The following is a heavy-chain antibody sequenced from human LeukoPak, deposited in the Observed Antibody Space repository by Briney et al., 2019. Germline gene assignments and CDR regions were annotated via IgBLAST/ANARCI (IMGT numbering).Heavy chain of an antibody. CDR2: IWYDGSNK. D-gene: IGHD6-13*01. CDR3: ARGLGFGYSSSWYGD. V-gene: IGHV3-33*01. J-gene: IGHJ4*02. Sequence: PGRSLRLSCAASGFTFSSYGMHWVRQAPGKGLEWVAVIWYDGSNKYYADSVKGRFTISRDNSKNTLYLQMNSLRAEDTAVYYCARGLGFGYSSSWYGDWGQGTLVTVSS. CDR1: GFTFSSYG.